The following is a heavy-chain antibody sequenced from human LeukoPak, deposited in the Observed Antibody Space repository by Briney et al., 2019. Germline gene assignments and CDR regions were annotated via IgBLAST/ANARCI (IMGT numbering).Heavy chain of an antibody. Sequence: PGGSLRLSCAASGFTFSSYSMNWVRQAPGKGLEWVSSISSSSSYIYYADSVKGRFTISRDNAKNSLYLQMNSLRAEDTAVYYCARSLTYYYDSSGYDDAFDIWGQGTMVTVSS. CDR3: ARSLTYYYDSSGYDDAFDI. CDR2: ISSSSSYI. V-gene: IGHV3-21*01. J-gene: IGHJ3*02. D-gene: IGHD3-22*01. CDR1: GFTFSSYS.